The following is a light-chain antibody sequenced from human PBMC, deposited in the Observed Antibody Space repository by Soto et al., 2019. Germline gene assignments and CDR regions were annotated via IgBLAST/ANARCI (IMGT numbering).Light chain of an antibody. J-gene: IGLJ1*01. CDR3: SSYTSGSTPFV. CDR1: SSDVGGFNY. V-gene: IGLV2-14*01. CDR2: EVY. Sequence: SVLTQPASVSGSPGQSITISCTGTSSDVGGFNYVSWCQQLPGKAPKVIIYEVYKRPSGVSNRFSGSKSGNTASLTISGLQADDEADYFCSSYTSGSTPFVFGTGTKLTVL.